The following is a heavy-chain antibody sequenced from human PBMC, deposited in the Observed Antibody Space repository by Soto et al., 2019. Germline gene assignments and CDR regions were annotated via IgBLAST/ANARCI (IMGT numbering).Heavy chain of an antibody. CDR1: GGSISSYY. Sequence: SETQSLTCTVSGGSISSYYWSWIRQPPGKGLEWIGYIYYSGSTNYNPSLKSRVTISVDTSKNQFSLKLSSVTAADTAVYYCARDRVSGGGQPYYYYGMDVWGQGTTVTVSS. V-gene: IGHV4-59*01. CDR2: IYYSGST. D-gene: IGHD3-10*02. J-gene: IGHJ6*02. CDR3: ARDRVSGGGQPYYYYGMDV.